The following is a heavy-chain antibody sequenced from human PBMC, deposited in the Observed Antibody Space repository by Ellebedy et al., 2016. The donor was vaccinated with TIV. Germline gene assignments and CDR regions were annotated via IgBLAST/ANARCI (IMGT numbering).Heavy chain of an antibody. CDR3: AKDRVPDGLGNFDF. J-gene: IGHJ4*02. D-gene: IGHD1-1*01. CDR2: VLGGGGST. CDR1: GFTFSTYT. Sequence: GESLKISCAASGFTFSTYTMNWVRQAPGKGLEWVSAVLGGGGSTYYADSVKGRFTISRDNSKNTLFLQMNSLRAEDTAVYYCAKDRVPDGLGNFDFWGQGTLVTVSS. V-gene: IGHV3-23*01.